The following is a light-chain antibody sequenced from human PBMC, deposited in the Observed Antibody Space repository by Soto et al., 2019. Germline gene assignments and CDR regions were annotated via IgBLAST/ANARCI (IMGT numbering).Light chain of an antibody. V-gene: IGKV1-39*01. Sequence: DIQMTQSPSSLSASVEDRVIITCRASQSISNHLNWYQQKPGKAPKLLIFAASSLQGGVPLRFSGSRSGPDFTLTISSLQPEDFATYYCQQSYSSPPTFGQGTKVDIK. J-gene: IGKJ1*01. CDR3: QQSYSSPPT. CDR1: QSISNH. CDR2: AAS.